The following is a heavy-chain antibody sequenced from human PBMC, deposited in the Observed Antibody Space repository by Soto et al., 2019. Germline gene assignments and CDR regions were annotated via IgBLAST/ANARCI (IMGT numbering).Heavy chain of an antibody. CDR1: GFTFSTYW. J-gene: IGHJ4*02. D-gene: IGHD6-13*01. CDR2: INSDGSSA. V-gene: IGHV3-74*01. Sequence: EVQLVESGGGLVQPGGSLRLSCAASGFTFSTYWMHWVRQAPGKGLVWVSRINSDGSSATYADSVKGRFTVSRDNAKNTLYLQMNSLRAEDTAVYYCASDILAAGFDYGGQGTLVTVSS. CDR3: ASDILAAGFDY.